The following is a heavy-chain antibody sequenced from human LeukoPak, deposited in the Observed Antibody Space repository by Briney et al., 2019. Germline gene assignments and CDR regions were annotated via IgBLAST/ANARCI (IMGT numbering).Heavy chain of an antibody. Sequence: GASVKVSCKASGYTFTSYYMHWVRQAPGQGLEWVSAISGSGGSTYYADSVKGRFTISRDNSKNTLYLQMNSLRAEDTAVYYCAKSQRYGDYYFDYWGQGTLVTVSS. V-gene: IGHV3-23*01. CDR2: ISGSGGST. CDR3: AKSQRYGDYYFDY. J-gene: IGHJ4*02. D-gene: IGHD4-17*01. CDR1: GYTFTSYY.